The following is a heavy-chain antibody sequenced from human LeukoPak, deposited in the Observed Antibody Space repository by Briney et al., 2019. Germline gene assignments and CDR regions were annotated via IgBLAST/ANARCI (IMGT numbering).Heavy chain of an antibody. J-gene: IGHJ6*02. D-gene: IGHD2-8*01. CDR2: IYWSSSGT. CDR3: VKDMYPGGADV. Sequence: LPGRSLRLSCVVSGFNSEDHAMHWVRHAPGKGLEWVSGIYWSSSGTGYADSVKGRFTVSRDSAKNSLYLQMNSLRPEDTALYYCVKDMYPGGADVWGQGTTVTVSS. V-gene: IGHV3-9*02. CDR1: GFNSEDHA.